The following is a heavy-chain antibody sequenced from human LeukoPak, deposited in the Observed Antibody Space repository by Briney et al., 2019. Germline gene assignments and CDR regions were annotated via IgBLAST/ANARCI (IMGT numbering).Heavy chain of an antibody. CDR1: GFTFSNYA. Sequence: GGSLRLSCAASGFTFSNYAMSWVRQAPGKGLEWVSAISGSGGSTYYADSVKGRFTISRDNSKNTLYLQMNSLRAEDTAVYYCANDGAYYDSSTDAFDIRGQGTMVTVSS. V-gene: IGHV3-23*01. J-gene: IGHJ3*02. CDR2: ISGSGGST. CDR3: ANDGAYYDSSTDAFDI. D-gene: IGHD3-22*01.